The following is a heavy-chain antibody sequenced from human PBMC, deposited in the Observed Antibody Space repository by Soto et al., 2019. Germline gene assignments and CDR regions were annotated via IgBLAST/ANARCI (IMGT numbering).Heavy chain of an antibody. D-gene: IGHD3-10*01. CDR1: GYTFSNYD. CDR2: VNPNNGDT. J-gene: IGHJ4*02. Sequence: QVQLVQSGGELKKPGASVKVSCKASGYTFSNYDMNWVRQATGQGPEWIGWVNPNNGDTGYAQKFQGRVTLTTDISTTTAYMELTSLRSEDTAIYYCAKVSRKGSAIDFDYWGQGTLITVSS. CDR3: AKVSRKGSAIDFDY. V-gene: IGHV1-8*01.